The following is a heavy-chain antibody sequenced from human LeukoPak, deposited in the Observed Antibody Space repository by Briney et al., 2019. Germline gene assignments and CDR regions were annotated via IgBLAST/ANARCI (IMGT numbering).Heavy chain of an antibody. CDR2: ISAYNGNT. Sequence: GASVKVPCKASGYTFTSYGISWVRQAPGQGLEWMGWISAYNGNTNYAQKLQGRVTMTTDTSTSTAYIELRSLRSDDTAVYYCARDRCSGGSCFAAYYYYGMDVWGQGTTVTVSS. CDR1: GYTFTSYG. D-gene: IGHD2-15*01. V-gene: IGHV1-18*01. J-gene: IGHJ6*02. CDR3: ARDRCSGGSCFAAYYYYGMDV.